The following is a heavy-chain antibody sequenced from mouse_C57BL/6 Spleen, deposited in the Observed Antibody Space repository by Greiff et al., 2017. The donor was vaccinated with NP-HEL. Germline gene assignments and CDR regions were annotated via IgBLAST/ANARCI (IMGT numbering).Heavy chain of an antibody. CDR3: ASPTVVAPYYYAMDY. D-gene: IGHD1-1*01. V-gene: IGHV5-17*01. CDR2: ISSGSSTI. CDR1: GFTFTDYG. Sequence: VQLKESGGGLVKPGGSLKLSCAASGFTFTDYGMHWVRQAPEKGLEWVAYISSGSSTIYYADTVKGRFTISRDNAKNTLFLQMTSLRSEDTAMYYCASPTVVAPYYYAMDYWGQGTSVTVSS. J-gene: IGHJ4*01.